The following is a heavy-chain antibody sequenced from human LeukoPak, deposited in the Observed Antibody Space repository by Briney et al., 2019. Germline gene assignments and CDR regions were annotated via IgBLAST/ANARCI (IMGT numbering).Heavy chain of an antibody. J-gene: IGHJ4*02. CDR1: GFTFSDYY. Sequence: GGALRLSCAASGFTFSDYYMSWIRQAPGKGLEWVSYISSSRSYTNYADSVKGRFTISRDNAKNSLYLQMNSLRAEDTAVYYCARAPATAHYFDYWGQGTLVTVSS. CDR2: ISSSRSYT. V-gene: IGHV3-11*06. CDR3: ARAPATAHYFDY.